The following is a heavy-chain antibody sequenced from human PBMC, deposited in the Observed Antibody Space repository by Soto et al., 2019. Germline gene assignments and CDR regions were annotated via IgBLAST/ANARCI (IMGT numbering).Heavy chain of an antibody. CDR3: ARHTPAISISDH. V-gene: IGHV4-39*01. D-gene: IGHD2-15*01. Sequence: QLQLQESGPGLVKPSETLSLTCTVSGGSISSSSYYWGWIRQPPGKGLEWIGSIYYRGSTYYNPSLKSRVTISVDTSKNQFALQLSSVTAADTAVYYCARHTPAISISDHWGQGTLVTVSS. CDR1: GGSISSSSYY. CDR2: IYYRGST. J-gene: IGHJ4*02.